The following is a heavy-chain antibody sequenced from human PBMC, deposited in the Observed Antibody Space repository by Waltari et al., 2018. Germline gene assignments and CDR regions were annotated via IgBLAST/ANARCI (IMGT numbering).Heavy chain of an antibody. CDR2: INAGNGNT. Sequence: QVQLVQSGAEVKKPGASVKVSCKASGYTFTSYAMHWVRQAPGQRLEWMGWINAGNGNTKYSQKCQGRVTITRDTSASTAYMELSSLRSEDTAVYYCARRVGSSWYYFDYWGQGTLVTVSS. J-gene: IGHJ4*02. CDR1: GYTFTSYA. D-gene: IGHD6-13*01. V-gene: IGHV1-3*01. CDR3: ARRVGSSWYYFDY.